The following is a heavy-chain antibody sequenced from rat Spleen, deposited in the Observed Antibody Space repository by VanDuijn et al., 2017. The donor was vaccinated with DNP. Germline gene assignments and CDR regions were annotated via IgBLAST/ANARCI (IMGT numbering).Heavy chain of an antibody. V-gene: IGHV5S13*01. Sequence: EVQLVESGGGLVQPGRSLKLSCAASGFTFNNYDMAWVRQAPTKGLEWVASITAGGGNTYYRDSVKGRFTISRDNARNTQYLQMDSLRSEDTATYYCARSGILRVSLFDYWGQGVMVTVSS. CDR1: GFTFNNYD. D-gene: IGHD1-7*01. CDR3: ARSGILRVSLFDY. J-gene: IGHJ2*01. CDR2: ITAGGGNT.